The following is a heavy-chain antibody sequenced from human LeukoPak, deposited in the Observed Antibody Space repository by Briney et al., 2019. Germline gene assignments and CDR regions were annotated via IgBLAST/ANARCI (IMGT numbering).Heavy chain of an antibody. V-gene: IGHV4-34*01. Sequence: SETLSLTCAVDGGSFSGDYWTWIRQPPGKGLEWIGEINHSGITNYNPSLKSRVTISVDTSKNQFSLKLSSVTVADTAVYYCARSYNRVELLYYWGQGTLVTVSS. CDR2: INHSGIT. D-gene: IGHD3-10*01. CDR1: GGSFSGDY. CDR3: ARSYNRVELLYY. J-gene: IGHJ4*02.